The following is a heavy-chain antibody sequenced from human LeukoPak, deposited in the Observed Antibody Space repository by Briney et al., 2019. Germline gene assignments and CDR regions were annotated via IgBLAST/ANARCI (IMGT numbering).Heavy chain of an antibody. D-gene: IGHD3-16*02. Sequence: SETLSLTCAVFGGSFADFYWAYVRQPPGEGLEWIGEIHPGGTTNYNPSLTSRVTMSVDTSKNRFSLRLSSVTAADTAVYFCARYRYKTGELDYWGQGTLVTVSS. V-gene: IGHV4-34*01. J-gene: IGHJ4*02. CDR3: ARYRYKTGELDY. CDR2: IHPGGTT. CDR1: GGSFADFY.